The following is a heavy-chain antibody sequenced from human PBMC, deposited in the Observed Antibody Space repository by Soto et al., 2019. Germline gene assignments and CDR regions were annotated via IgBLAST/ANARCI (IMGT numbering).Heavy chain of an antibody. CDR1: GGSISSFY. CDR3: ARVYGGSYQRRYYFDY. D-gene: IGHD1-26*01. CDR2: IYSGGRN. V-gene: IGHV4-4*07. Sequence: SETLSLTCTVSGGSISSFYWSWMRQPAGKGLEWIGRIYSGGRNNYNPSLKSRVTMSVDTSKNQFSLRLSSVTAADTAVYYCARVYGGSYQRRYYFDYWGQGTLVTVSS. J-gene: IGHJ4*02.